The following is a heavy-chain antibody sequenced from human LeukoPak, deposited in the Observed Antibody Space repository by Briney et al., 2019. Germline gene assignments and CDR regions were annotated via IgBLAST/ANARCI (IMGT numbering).Heavy chain of an antibody. CDR1: GYTFTGYY. J-gene: IGHJ5*02. D-gene: IGHD3-9*01. CDR3: ARNGGSYDTLTGYYMGNWFDP. CDR2: INPNSGGT. Sequence: ASVKVSCKASGYTFTGYYMHWVRQAPGQGLEWMGWINPNSGGTNYAQKFQGRVTMTRGTSISTAYMELSRLRSDDTAVYYCARNGGSYDTLTGYYMGNWFDPWGQGTLVTVSS. V-gene: IGHV1-2*02.